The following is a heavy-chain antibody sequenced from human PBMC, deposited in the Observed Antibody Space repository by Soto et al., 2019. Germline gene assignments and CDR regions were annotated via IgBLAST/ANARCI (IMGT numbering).Heavy chain of an antibody. V-gene: IGHV1-69*02. Sequence: QVQLVQSGAEVKKPGSSVKVSCKASGGTFSRYTFTWVRQAPGQGLEWMGRIIPIVDIPNYAQKFQGRVTITADNSTSTASMELRSLTSDDPAVYSWASLFTGVLVLGPFPPGGDNFGWDVWGQGTTVSVS. CDR1: GGTFSRYT. D-gene: IGHD2-8*02. J-gene: IGHJ6*02. CDR2: IIPIVDIP. CDR3: ASLFTGVLVLGPFPPGGDNFGWDV.